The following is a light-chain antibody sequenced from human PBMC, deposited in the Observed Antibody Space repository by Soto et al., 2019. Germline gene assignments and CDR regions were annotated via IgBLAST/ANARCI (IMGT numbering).Light chain of an antibody. V-gene: IGLV2-14*03. Sequence: QSALTQPASVSGSPGQSITISCAGTSSDVGGHNYVSWYQQHPGKAPKLIIYDVNNRPSGVSNRFSGSKSGNTASLTISGLQDEDEADYFCYSHNSSSTLYVFGTGTKLTVL. CDR1: SSDVGGHNY. J-gene: IGLJ1*01. CDR3: YSHNSSSTLYV. CDR2: DVN.